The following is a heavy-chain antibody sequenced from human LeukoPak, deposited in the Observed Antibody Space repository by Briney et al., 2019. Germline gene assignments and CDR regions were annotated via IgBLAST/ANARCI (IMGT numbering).Heavy chain of an antibody. Sequence: ASVKVSCKASGYTFTGYYMHWVRQAPGQGLEWMGRINPNSGGTNYAQKFQGRVTMTRDTSISTAYMELSRLRSDDTAVYYCARDSIAVAGYDYWGQGTLVSVSS. CDR1: GYTFTGYY. D-gene: IGHD6-19*01. V-gene: IGHV1-2*06. CDR3: ARDSIAVAGYDY. J-gene: IGHJ4*02. CDR2: INPNSGGT.